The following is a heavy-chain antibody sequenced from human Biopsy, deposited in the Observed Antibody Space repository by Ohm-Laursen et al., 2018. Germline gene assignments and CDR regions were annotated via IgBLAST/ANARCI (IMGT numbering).Heavy chain of an antibody. D-gene: IGHD3-10*01. V-gene: IGHV1-8*01. CDR2: MNPDSGNT. J-gene: IGHJ5*02. CDR1: GYTFTSYE. Sequence: SVKVSCKASGYTFTSYEINWVRQATGQGLEWMGWMNPDSGNTGYAQNFQGRVTMTRNTSISTAYMELSSLRSEDTAVYFCARADPPLFYYGSGSSNRFDPWGQGTLVTVSS. CDR3: ARADPPLFYYGSGSSNRFDP.